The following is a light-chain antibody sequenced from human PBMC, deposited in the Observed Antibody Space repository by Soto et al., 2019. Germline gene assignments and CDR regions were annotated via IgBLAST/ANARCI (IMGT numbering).Light chain of an antibody. Sequence: QSVLTQPPSASGTPGQRVTISCSGSSSNIESNYIYWYQQLPGTAPKLLIYKSYQRPSGVPDRFSGSRSGTSASLAISGLRSEDEANYYCAAWDDSLSGVVFGGGTKVTVL. CDR3: AAWDDSLSGVV. J-gene: IGLJ2*01. CDR2: KSY. V-gene: IGLV1-47*01. CDR1: SSNIESNY.